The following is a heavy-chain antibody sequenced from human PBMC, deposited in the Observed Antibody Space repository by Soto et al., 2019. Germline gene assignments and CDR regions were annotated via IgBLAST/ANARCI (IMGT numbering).Heavy chain of an antibody. J-gene: IGHJ6*02. Sequence: SQTLSLTCAISGDSVSSNSAGWNWIRQSPSRGLELLGRTYYKSKWNNDYALSVKSRITINPDTSKNQFSLHLYSVTPEDTAVYYCTGITWFRGMDVWGQGTPVTVSS. D-gene: IGHD3-10*01. V-gene: IGHV6-1*01. CDR3: TGITWFRGMDV. CDR2: TYYKSKWNN. CDR1: GDSVSSNSAG.